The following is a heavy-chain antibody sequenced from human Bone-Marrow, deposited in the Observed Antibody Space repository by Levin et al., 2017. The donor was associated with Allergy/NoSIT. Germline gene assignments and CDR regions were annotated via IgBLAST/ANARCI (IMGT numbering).Heavy chain of an antibody. CDR1: GGTFNTFT. D-gene: IGHD6-25*01. CDR3: ATAPGQIAAAGT. Sequence: SVKVSCKASGGTFNTFTITWVRQAPGQGLEWMGRFIPVLGIANYAQSLQGRITITADRSTATSYLEMDSLTFEDTAVYYCATAPGQIAAAGTGGQGTPVTVSS. J-gene: IGHJ4*02. V-gene: IGHV1-69*02. CDR2: FIPVLGIA.